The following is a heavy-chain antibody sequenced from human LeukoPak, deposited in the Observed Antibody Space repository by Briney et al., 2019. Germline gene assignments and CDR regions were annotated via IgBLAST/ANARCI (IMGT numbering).Heavy chain of an antibody. V-gene: IGHV3-20*01. CDR3: ARDLSGSYSDY. CDR1: GFTFSDYY. CDR2: INWNGGST. Sequence: GGSLRLSCAASGFTFSDYYMSWIRQAPGKGLEWVSGINWNGGSTGYADSVKGRFTISRDNAKNSLYLQMNSLRAEDTALYHCARDLSGSYSDYWGQGTLVTVSS. J-gene: IGHJ4*02. D-gene: IGHD1-26*01.